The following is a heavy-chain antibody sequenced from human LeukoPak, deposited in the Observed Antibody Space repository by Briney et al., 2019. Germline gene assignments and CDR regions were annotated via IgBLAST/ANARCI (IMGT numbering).Heavy chain of an antibody. Sequence: GGSLRLSCAGSGFSFSSYGMHWVRQAPGKGLEWVAFIRYDGSEKYYADSVKGRITISRDNSKNTLYVQMNSLRAEDTAVYYCAKGKDYYLDYWGQGTLVTVSS. CDR2: IRYDGSEK. J-gene: IGHJ4*02. D-gene: IGHD3-10*01. CDR3: AKGKDYYLDY. V-gene: IGHV3-30*02. CDR1: GFSFSSYG.